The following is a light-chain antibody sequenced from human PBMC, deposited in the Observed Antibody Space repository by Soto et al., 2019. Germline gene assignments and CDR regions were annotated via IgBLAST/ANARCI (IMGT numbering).Light chain of an antibody. CDR2: AAS. J-gene: IGKJ2*01. V-gene: IGKV1-9*01. CDR1: QGINIF. CDR3: QQRNSYPRT. Sequence: DIQLTQSPSFLSASVGDRVTITCRASQGINIFFAWFQQKPGKAPNLLISAASTLQSGVPSRFSGSGSETEFTLTITSLQPEDSATYYWQQRNSYPRTFGEGTKVEIK.